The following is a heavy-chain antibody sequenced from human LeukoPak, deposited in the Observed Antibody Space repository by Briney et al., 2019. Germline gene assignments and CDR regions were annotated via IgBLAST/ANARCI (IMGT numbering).Heavy chain of an antibody. D-gene: IGHD2-2*01. J-gene: IGHJ5*02. CDR2: ISSSSSTM. CDR1: GFTFRSYS. V-gene: IGHV3-48*04. CDR3: AREGGQLLSTTNWFDP. Sequence: GGSLRLSCAASGFTFRSYSMNWVRKAPGKGLEWVSYISSSSSTMYYADSVKGRFTISRDNAKNSLYLQMNSLRAEDTAVYYCAREGGQLLSTTNWFDPWGQGTLVTVSS.